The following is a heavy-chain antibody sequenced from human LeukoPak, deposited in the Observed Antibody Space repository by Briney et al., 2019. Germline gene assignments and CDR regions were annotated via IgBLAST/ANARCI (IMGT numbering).Heavy chain of an antibody. D-gene: IGHD6-13*01. Sequence: PSETLSLTCAVSGGSISSYYWSWIRQPPGKGLEWIGYIYYSGSTNYNPSLKSRVTISVDTSKNQFSLKLSSVTAADTAVYYCARDSSSWYSHDYWGQGTLVTVSS. V-gene: IGHV4-59*01. CDR2: IYYSGST. CDR3: ARDSSSWYSHDY. CDR1: GGSISSYY. J-gene: IGHJ4*02.